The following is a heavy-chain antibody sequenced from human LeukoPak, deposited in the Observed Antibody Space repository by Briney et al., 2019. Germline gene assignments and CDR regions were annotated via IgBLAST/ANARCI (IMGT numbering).Heavy chain of an antibody. Sequence: ASVKVSCKASGGTFSSYAISWVRQAPGQGLEWMGGIIPIFGTANYAQKFQGRVTITADESTSTAYMELSSLRSEDTAVYYCARVHPGPHTGSSRSGLGYYFDYWGQGTLVTVSS. CDR2: IIPIFGTA. CDR3: ARVHPGPHTGSSRSGLGYYFDY. D-gene: IGHD6-25*01. CDR1: GGTFSSYA. J-gene: IGHJ4*02. V-gene: IGHV1-69*01.